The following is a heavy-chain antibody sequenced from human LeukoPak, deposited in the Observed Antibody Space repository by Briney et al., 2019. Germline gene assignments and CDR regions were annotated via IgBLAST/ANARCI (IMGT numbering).Heavy chain of an antibody. CDR1: GFTFSGYW. J-gene: IGHJ4*02. Sequence: GGSLRLSCAASGFTFSGYWMHWVRQAPGKGLVWVSRINSDGSSTSYADYVKGRFTISRDNAKNTLYLQMNSLRAEDTAVYYCARDYSIISSVGFYFDNWGQGSLVTVSS. CDR3: ARDYSIISSVGFYFDN. D-gene: IGHD2-21*01. V-gene: IGHV3-74*01. CDR2: INSDGSST.